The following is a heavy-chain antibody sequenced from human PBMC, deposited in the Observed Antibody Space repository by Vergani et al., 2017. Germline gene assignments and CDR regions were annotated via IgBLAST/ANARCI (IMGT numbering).Heavy chain of an antibody. CDR3: GRLPDYGSNGRVESY. V-gene: IGHV4-59*08. CDR1: GGSISSYY. Sequence: QVQLQESGPGLVKPSETLSLTCTVSGGSISSYYWSWIRQPPGKGLEWIGYIYYSGSTNHNPSLKSRVTISVDTSKNQFSLKLSSVTAADTAVYYCGRLPDYGSNGRVESYWGQGTLVTVSS. CDR2: IYYSGST. D-gene: IGHD4-23*01. J-gene: IGHJ4*02.